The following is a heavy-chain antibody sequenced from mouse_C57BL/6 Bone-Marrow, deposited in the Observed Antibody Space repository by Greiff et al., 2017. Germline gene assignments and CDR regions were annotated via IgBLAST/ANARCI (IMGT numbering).Heavy chain of an antibody. CDR1: GYTFTNYW. CDR2: IYPGGGYT. CDR3: ARLGGPYFFDY. J-gene: IGHJ2*01. D-gene: IGHD1-1*02. V-gene: IGHV1-63*01. Sequence: QVQLKESGAELVRPGTSVKMSCKASGYTFTNYWIGWAKQRPGHGLEWIGDIYPGGGYTNYNEKFKGKATLTADKSSSTAYMQFSSLTSEDSAIYYCARLGGPYFFDYWGQGTTLPVSS.